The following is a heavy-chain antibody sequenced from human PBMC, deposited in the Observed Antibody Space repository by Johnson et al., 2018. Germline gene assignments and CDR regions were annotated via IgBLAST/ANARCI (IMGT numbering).Heavy chain of an antibody. V-gene: IGHV3-23*04. CDR2: ISTSGHST. Sequence: VQLVESGGGLVQPGGSLRLSCTASGFTFSSSTMSWVRQSPEKGLEWISDISTSGHSTYHADSAKGRFTIPRDNSKNTLYLPLSRLRAEDTAVSFCANSVSAYGDYLYLQHWGPGTLVTVSS. CDR1: GFTFSSST. CDR3: ANSVSAYGDYLYLQH. D-gene: IGHD4-17*01. J-gene: IGHJ1*01.